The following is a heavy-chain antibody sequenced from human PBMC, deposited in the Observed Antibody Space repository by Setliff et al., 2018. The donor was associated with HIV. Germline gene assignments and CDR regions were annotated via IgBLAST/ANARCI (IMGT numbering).Heavy chain of an antibody. CDR2: INYRGNT. D-gene: IGHD3-10*01. CDR3: ASLDGSESPYIYYYYMDV. J-gene: IGHJ6*03. V-gene: IGHV4-39*01. CDR1: GGSISTSRYY. Sequence: PSETLSLTCTVSGGSISTSRYYWGWIRQHPGKGLEWIGSINYRGNTYYNPSLKSRAAISVDTSKNQISLKLSSVTAPDTAVYYCASLDGSESPYIYYYYMDVWGEGTAVTVSS.